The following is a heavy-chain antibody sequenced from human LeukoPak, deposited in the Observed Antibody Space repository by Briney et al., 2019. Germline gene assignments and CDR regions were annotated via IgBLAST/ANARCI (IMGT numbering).Heavy chain of an antibody. CDR1: GFTFDDYG. CDR2: INWNSGST. D-gene: IGHD6-19*01. Sequence: PGGSLRLSCAASGFTFDDYGMSWVRQAPGKGLEWASGINWNSGSTGYADSVKGRFTISRDNAKNSLYLQMNSLRAEDTALYYCARERAVAGTFNYFDYWGQGTLVTVSS. CDR3: ARERAVAGTFNYFDY. J-gene: IGHJ4*02. V-gene: IGHV3-20*04.